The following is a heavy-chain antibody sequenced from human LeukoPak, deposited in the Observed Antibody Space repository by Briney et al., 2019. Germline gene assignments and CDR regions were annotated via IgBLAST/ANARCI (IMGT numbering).Heavy chain of an antibody. J-gene: IGHJ5*02. V-gene: IGHV1-69*01. CDR3: ARGNYDFWSGYSLALGGDWFDP. D-gene: IGHD3-3*01. CDR1: GGTFSSYA. Sequence: ASVKVSCKASGGTFSSYAISWVRQAPGQGLEWMGGIIHIFGTANYAQKFQGRVTITADESTSTAYMELSSPRSEDTAVYYCARGNYDFWSGYSLALGGDWFDPWGQGTLVTVSS. CDR2: IIHIFGTA.